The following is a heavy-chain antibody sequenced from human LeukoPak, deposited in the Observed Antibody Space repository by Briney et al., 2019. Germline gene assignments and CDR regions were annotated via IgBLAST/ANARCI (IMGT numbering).Heavy chain of an antibody. CDR1: GFTFSSYG. J-gene: IGHJ6*03. CDR3: AKDLRRIVGATKGMDV. D-gene: IGHD1-26*01. Sequence: GASLRLSCAASGFTFSSYGMHWVRQAPGKGLGWVAFIRYDGSNKYYADSVKGRFTISRDNSKNTLYLQMNSLRAEDTAVYYCAKDLRRIVGATKGMDVWGKGTTVTVSS. V-gene: IGHV3-30*02. CDR2: IRYDGSNK.